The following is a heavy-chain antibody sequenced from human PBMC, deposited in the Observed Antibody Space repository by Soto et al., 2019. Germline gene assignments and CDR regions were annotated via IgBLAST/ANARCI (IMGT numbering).Heavy chain of an antibody. J-gene: IGHJ4*02. V-gene: IGHV4-59*01. Sequence: PSETLSLTCTVSGGSITLYYWNWIRRSPGKGLEWIGYMYSSGGTNYRSSRKSRVTISGDTSKNQFSLRLRSVTAADTAVYFCARSTGYGDSYFDYWGQGALVTV. CDR1: GGSITLYY. CDR2: MYSSGGT. D-gene: IGHD4-17*01. CDR3: ARSTGYGDSYFDY.